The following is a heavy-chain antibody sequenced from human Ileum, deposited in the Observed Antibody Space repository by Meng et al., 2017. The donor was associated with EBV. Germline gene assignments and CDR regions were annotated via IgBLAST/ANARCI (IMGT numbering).Heavy chain of an antibody. CDR2: IYHSGST. V-gene: IGHV4-4*02. CDR3: ARADKVRFDY. CDR1: GGSMSSTNW. Sequence: QGQCRGWGQGLVKLSGHLSLTSAVSGGSMSSTNWWSWVRQPPGKGLEWIGEIYHSGSTNYNPSLKSRVSISVDKSKNQFSLKLSSVTAADTAVYYCARADKVRFDYWGQGTLVTVSS. J-gene: IGHJ4*02.